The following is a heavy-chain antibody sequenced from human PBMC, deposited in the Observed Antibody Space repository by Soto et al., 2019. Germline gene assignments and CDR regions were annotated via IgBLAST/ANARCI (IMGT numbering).Heavy chain of an antibody. D-gene: IGHD3-10*01. Sequence: GPSVRTYIEASGYTLTGYYMQWVGQSHKQGLEWMGWINPNSGGTNYAQKFQGWVTMTRDTSISTAYMELSRLRSDDTAVYYCAREAMVRGYDDAFDILGQGTMVTVSS. J-gene: IGHJ3*02. CDR1: GYTLTGYY. V-gene: IGHV1-2*04. CDR3: AREAMVRGYDDAFDI. CDR2: INPNSGGT.